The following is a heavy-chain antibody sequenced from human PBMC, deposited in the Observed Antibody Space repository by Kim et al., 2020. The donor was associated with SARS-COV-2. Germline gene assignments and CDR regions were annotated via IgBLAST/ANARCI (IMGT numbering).Heavy chain of an antibody. V-gene: IGHV4-30-4*01. CDR2: IYYSGST. J-gene: IGHJ4*02. CDR1: GGSISSGDYY. Sequence: SETLSLTCTVSGGSISSGDYYWNWIRQPPGKGLEWIGYIYYSGSTYYNPSLKSRVTISIDTSKIQFSLKLSSVTAADTAVYYCARGYDSSGYRLDYWGQGTLDRLL. CDR3: ARGYDSSGYRLDY. D-gene: IGHD3-22*01.